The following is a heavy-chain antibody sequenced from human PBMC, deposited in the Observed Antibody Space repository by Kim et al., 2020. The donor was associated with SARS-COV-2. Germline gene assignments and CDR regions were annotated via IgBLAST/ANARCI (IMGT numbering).Heavy chain of an antibody. J-gene: IGHJ2*01. V-gene: IGHV4-31*03. D-gene: IGHD5-18*01. Sequence: SETLSLTCTVSGGSISSGGYYWSWIRQHPGKGLEWIVYIYYSGSTYYNPSLKSRVTISVETSKNQFSLKLSSVTAADTAVYYCARVKIGYSYGRPNWYFDLWGRGTLVTVSS. CDR2: IYYSGST. CDR3: ARVKIGYSYGRPNWYFDL. CDR1: GGSISSGGYY.